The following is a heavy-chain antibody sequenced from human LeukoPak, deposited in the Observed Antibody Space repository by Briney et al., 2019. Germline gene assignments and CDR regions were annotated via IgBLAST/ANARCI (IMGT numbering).Heavy chain of an antibody. J-gene: IGHJ4*02. Sequence: GGSLRLSCAASGFTISSYGMSWVRQAPGKGLEWVSAISGSGGSTYSSDSVKGRFTISRDNSRNTLYLQMNSLRVEDTAEYYCAKGYSGYYAMYYFDYWGQGTRVTVSP. V-gene: IGHV3-23*01. CDR2: ISGSGGST. CDR3: AKGYSGYYAMYYFDY. CDR1: GFTISSYG. D-gene: IGHD3-22*01.